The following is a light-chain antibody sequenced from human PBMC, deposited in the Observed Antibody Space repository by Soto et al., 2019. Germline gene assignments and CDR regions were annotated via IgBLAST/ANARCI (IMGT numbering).Light chain of an antibody. CDR2: GVS. Sequence: TVLTQSPGTLSLSPGERATLSCRASQSVSSSYLAWYQQKPGQAPRLLIYGVSSRATGIPDRFSGSGSGTDFTLTISRLGPEDFAVYYCQQYGSSPLTFGGGTKVDIK. V-gene: IGKV3-20*01. J-gene: IGKJ4*01. CDR1: QSVSSSY. CDR3: QQYGSSPLT.